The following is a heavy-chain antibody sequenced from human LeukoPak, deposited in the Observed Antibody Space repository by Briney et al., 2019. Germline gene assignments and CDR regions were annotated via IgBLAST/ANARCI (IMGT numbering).Heavy chain of an antibody. CDR2: INHSGST. J-gene: IGHJ4*02. Sequence: SETLSLTCTVSDDSITMYYWTWIRQPPGKGLEWIGEINHSGSTNYNPSLKSRVTISVDTSKNQFSLKLSSVTAADTAVYYCARHPRPFLTVRTGYFDYWGQGTLVTVSS. V-gene: IGHV4-34*01. D-gene: IGHD3-9*01. CDR1: DDSITMYY. CDR3: ARHPRPFLTVRTGYFDY.